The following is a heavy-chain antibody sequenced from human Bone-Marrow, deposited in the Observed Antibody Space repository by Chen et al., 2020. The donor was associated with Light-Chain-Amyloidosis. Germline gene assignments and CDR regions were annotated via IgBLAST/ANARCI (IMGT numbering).Heavy chain of an antibody. D-gene: IGHD3-3*01. CDR1: GDSVFGGATG. V-gene: IGHV6-1*01. CDR3: ARTHGDYWSGAFDI. CDR2: TYYRSKWNS. J-gene: IGHJ3*02. Sequence: QVQLQQSGPGLVKPSQTLPLTCAISGDSVFGGATGWNWVRQSPSRGLEWLGRTYYRSKWNSDYATSVKSRINIRPDISKNQFALQLQSKTPEVTALYICARTHGDYWSGAFDIWGQGTVVTVSS.